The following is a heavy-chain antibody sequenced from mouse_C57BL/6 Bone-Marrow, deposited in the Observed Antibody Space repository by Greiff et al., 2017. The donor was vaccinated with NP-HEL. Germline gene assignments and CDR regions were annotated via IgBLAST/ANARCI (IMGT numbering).Heavy chain of an antibody. D-gene: IGHD1-1*01. CDR3: ARYNYGSSYFDY. V-gene: IGHV1-61*01. CDR1: GYTFTSYW. CDR2: IYPSDSET. J-gene: IGHJ2*01. Sequence: QVQLKQPGAELVRPGSSVKLSCKASGYTFTSYWMDWVKQRPGQGLEWIGNIYPSDSETHYNQKFKDKATLTVDKSSSTAYMQLSSLTSEDSAVYYCARYNYGSSYFDYWGQGTTLTVSS.